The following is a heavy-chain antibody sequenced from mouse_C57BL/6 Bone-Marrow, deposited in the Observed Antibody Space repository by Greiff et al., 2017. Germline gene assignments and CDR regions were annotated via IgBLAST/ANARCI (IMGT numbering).Heavy chain of an antibody. CDR1: GYTFTSYW. Sequence: QVQLQQPGAELVKPGASVKMSCKASGYTFTSYWITWVKQRPGQGLEWIGDIYPTSGRTNYNEKFKSKAILTVDTSSNTAYMQLSSLTCEDSAVFCCARAGPLGRSFDYWGQGTTLTVSS. V-gene: IGHV1-55*01. D-gene: IGHD4-1*01. CDR3: ARAGPLGRSFDY. CDR2: IYPTSGRT. J-gene: IGHJ2*01.